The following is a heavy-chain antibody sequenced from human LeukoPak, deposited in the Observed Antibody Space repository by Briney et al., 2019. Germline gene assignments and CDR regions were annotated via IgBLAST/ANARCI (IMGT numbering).Heavy chain of an antibody. Sequence: PGGSLRLSCAASGFTFSSYSMNWVRQAPGKGLEWVSYISSSSSTIYYADSVKGRFTISRDNAKDSLYLQMNSLRAEDTAVYYCAREGYYYDSSGYLSAPGWFDPWGQGTLVTVSS. CDR3: AREGYYYDSSGYLSAPGWFDP. J-gene: IGHJ5*02. CDR2: ISSSSSTI. CDR1: GFTFSSYS. D-gene: IGHD3-22*01. V-gene: IGHV3-48*04.